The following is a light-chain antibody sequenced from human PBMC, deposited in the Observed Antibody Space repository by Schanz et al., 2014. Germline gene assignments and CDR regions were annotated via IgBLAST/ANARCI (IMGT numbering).Light chain of an antibody. J-gene: IGKJ3*01. Sequence: DIVMTQSPLSLPVTPGEPASISCRSSQSLLHSNGYNYMDWYLQKPGQSPQLLIYLGSNRASGVPDRFSGSGSGTDFTLKINRVEAEDVGVYYCMQAVQAPFTFGPGTKVDIK. V-gene: IGKV2-28*01. CDR3: MQAVQAPFT. CDR2: LGS. CDR1: QSLLHSNGYNY.